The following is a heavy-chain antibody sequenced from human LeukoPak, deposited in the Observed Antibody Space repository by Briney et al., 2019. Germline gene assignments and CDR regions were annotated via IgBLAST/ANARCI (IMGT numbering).Heavy chain of an antibody. V-gene: IGHV4-59*01. D-gene: IGHD6-13*01. J-gene: IGHJ4*02. CDR3: ARGVYIAAARYGY. CDR1: GGSISSYY. CDR2: IYYSGTT. Sequence: SETLSLTCTVSGGSISSYYWSWIRQPPGKGLEWIGYIYYSGTTNYNPSLKSRVTTSVDTSKNQFSLKLSSVTAADTAVYYCARGVYIAAARYGYWGQGTLVTVSS.